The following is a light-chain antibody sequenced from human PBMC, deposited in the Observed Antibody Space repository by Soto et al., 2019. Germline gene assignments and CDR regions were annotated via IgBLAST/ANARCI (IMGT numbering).Light chain of an antibody. CDR1: ISDVGSYHY. CDR2: GVT. J-gene: IGLJ2*01. V-gene: IGLV2-14*01. CDR3: SSFASSSTVV. Sequence: QSVLTQPASVSGSPGQSITISCTGTISDVGSYHYVSWYQQHPGKAPQLMIYGVTNRPSGVSSRFSGSKSGNTASLTISGLQAEDEADYYCSSFASSSTVVFGGGTKVTVL.